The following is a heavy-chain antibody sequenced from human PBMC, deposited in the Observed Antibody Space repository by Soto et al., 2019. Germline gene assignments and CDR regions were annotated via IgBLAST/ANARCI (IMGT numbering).Heavy chain of an antibody. D-gene: IGHD5-18*01. V-gene: IGHV2-5*01. CDR3: AHTGYSSGYYAFDI. CDR2: IYWNDDK. CDR1: GFSLSTSGVG. Sequence: QITLKESGPTLVKPTQTLTPTCTFSGFSLSTSGVGVGWIRQPPGKALEWLALIYWNDDKRYSPSLKSRLTITQDTSKNQVVLTMTNIDTVDTATYYCAHTGYSSGYYAFDIWGQGTMVTVSS. J-gene: IGHJ3*02.